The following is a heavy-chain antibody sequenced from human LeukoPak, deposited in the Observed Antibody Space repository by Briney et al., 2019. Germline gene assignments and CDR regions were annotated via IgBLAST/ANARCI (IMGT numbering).Heavy chain of an antibody. CDR2: IIPIVGIA. J-gene: IGHJ4*02. CDR1: GGTFSSYT. D-gene: IGHD2-15*01. Sequence: ASVKVSCKASGGTFSSYTISWVRLAPGQGLEWMGRIIPIVGIANYAQKFQGRVTIIADKSTSTAYMELSSLRSEDTAVYYCARGGYDLVVVVAATPDDYFDYWGQGTLVTVSS. CDR3: ARGGYDLVVVVAATPDDYFDY. V-gene: IGHV1-69*02.